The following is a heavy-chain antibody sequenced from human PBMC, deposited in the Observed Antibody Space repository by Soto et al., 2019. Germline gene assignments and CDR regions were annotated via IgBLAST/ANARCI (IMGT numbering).Heavy chain of an antibody. Sequence: EVQLVESGGGLVQPGGSLRVSCAASGFTLGSNRIHWVRQPPGKGLEWVSRIDTDGGGTSYADSVKGRFTISTDNAKNTVYLQMNGLRAEDTAVYYCATVFDLWGQGTLVTVSS. CDR1: GFTLGSNR. J-gene: IGHJ5*02. V-gene: IGHV3-74*01. CDR2: IDTDGGGT. CDR3: ATVFDL.